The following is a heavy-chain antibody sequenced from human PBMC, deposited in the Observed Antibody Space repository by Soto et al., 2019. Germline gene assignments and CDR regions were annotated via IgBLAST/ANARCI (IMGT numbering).Heavy chain of an antibody. CDR3: ARGCAMGGDY. CDR1: GFTFNTHW. J-gene: IGHJ4*02. Sequence: EVQLVESGGGVVQPGGSLRLSCTDSGFTFNTHWMHWVRQAPGKGLVWVSRIYFDGITTNYADSVKGRLTVSRDNDKNRVDLHVSTRRDEDTGVYYCARGCAMGGDYGGQGTLVIFSS. V-gene: IGHV3-74*01. CDR2: IYFDGITT. D-gene: IGHD1-26*01.